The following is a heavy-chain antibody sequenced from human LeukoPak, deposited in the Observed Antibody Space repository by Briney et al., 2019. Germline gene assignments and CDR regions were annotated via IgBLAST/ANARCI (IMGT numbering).Heavy chain of an antibody. D-gene: IGHD2-21*02. CDR2: ISSSGSTI. J-gene: IGHJ4*02. CDR3: ARGRGCDSFFDY. CDR1: GLTFSEYY. V-gene: IGHV3-11*01. Sequence: GGSLRLSCAASGLTFSEYYMSWIRQAPGKGLEWVSYISSSGSTIYYADSVKGRFTISRDHAKNSLYLQMNSLRAEDTAVYYCARGRGCDSFFDYWGQGTLVTVSS.